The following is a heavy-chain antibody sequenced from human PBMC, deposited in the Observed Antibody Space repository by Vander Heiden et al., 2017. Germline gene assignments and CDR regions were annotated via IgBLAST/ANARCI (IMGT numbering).Heavy chain of an antibody. J-gene: IGHJ5*02. V-gene: IGHV3-21*01. CDR1: GFSFSDYT. CDR3: TRRGSSESFS. CDR2: INSGSNSI. Sequence: VQLVESGGGLVQPGGALSLSCAASGFSFSDYTMNWVRQAPGKGLEWVSSINSGSNSIHYADSVKGRFTISRDDAESSLFLQLNSLRAEDTAVYYCTRRGSSESFSWGQGTLVTVSS. D-gene: IGHD1-26*01.